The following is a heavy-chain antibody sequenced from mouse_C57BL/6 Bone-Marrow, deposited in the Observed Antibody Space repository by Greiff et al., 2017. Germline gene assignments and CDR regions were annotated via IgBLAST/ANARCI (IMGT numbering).Heavy chain of an antibody. CDR3: AIVGRTRERFAY. Sequence: QVQLQQSGPELVKPGASVKLSCKASGYTFTSYDINWVKQRPGQGLEWIGWIYPRDGSTTYNEKFKGKATLTVDPSSSTAYMELHSLTSEDSAVYFCAIVGRTRERFAYWGQWTLVTVSA. CDR1: GYTFTSYD. D-gene: IGHD3-1*01. J-gene: IGHJ3*01. CDR2: IYPRDGST. V-gene: IGHV1-85*01.